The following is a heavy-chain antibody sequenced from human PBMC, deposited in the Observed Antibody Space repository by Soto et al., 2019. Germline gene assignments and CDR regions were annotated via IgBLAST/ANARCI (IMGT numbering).Heavy chain of an antibody. D-gene: IGHD3-22*01. CDR3: ARASRGYYDSSGYYYEGPGPAFDI. V-gene: IGHV4-59*12. Sequence: SETLSLTCTVSGASISSYYCCWIRQPPGKGLAWIRYIYYSESTNYNPSLQSRVTISVDTSKNQFSLKLSSVTAADTAVYYYARASRGYYDSSGYYYEGPGPAFDIWGQGTMVTVSS. CDR2: IYYSEST. J-gene: IGHJ3*02. CDR1: GASISSYY.